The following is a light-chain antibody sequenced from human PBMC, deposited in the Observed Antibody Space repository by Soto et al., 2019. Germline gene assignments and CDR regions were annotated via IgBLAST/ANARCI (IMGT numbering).Light chain of an antibody. J-gene: IGLJ3*02. V-gene: IGLV2-14*01. CDR1: SSDVGGYNY. Sequence: QSALTQPASVSGSPGQSITISCTGPSSDVGGYNYVSWYQQHPGKAPKLMIYEVSNRPSGVSNRFSGSKSANTASLTISGLQAEYEADYYCNSYTSTNSWVFGGGTKVTVL. CDR3: NSYTSTNSWV. CDR2: EVS.